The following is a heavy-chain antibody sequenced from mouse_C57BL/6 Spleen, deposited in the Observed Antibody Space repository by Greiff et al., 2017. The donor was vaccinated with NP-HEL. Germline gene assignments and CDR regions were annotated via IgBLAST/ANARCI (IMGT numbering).Heavy chain of an antibody. CDR2: INPSTGGT. J-gene: IGHJ2*01. V-gene: IGHV1-42*01. Sequence: VQLQQSGPELVKPGASVKISCKASGYSFTGYYMNWVKQSPEKSLEWIGEINPSTGGTTYNQKFKAKATLTVDKSSSTAYMQLKSLTSEDSAVYDCARGGYSFDDWGQGTTLTVSS. CDR1: GYSFTGYY. CDR3: ARGGYSFDD.